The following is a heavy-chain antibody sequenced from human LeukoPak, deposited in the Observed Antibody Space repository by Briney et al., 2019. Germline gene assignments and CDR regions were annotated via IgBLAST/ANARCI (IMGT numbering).Heavy chain of an antibody. J-gene: IGHJ4*02. V-gene: IGHV1-2*06. D-gene: IGHD3-22*01. CDR3: ARDPYYYDTLPDY. Sequence: ASVKVSCKSSGYTFTVYYIHWVRQAPAQGLELMGRINPNSGGTNYAQKFQGRVTMTRDTSISTAYLEMSRLRSDDTAVYYCARDPYYYDTLPDYWGQGTLVTVSS. CDR1: GYTFTVYY. CDR2: INPNSGGT.